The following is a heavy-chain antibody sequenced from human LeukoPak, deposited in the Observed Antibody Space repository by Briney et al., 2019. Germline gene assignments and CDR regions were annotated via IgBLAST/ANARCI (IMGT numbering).Heavy chain of an antibody. V-gene: IGHV1-18*01. Sequence: ASVTVSCKASGYTFTSYGISWVRQAPGQGLEWMGWISAYNGNTNYAQKLQGRVTMTRNTSISTAYMELSSLRSEDTAVYYCARNYYYDSSGYHYYFDYWGQGTLVTVSS. CDR3: ARNYYYDSSGYHYYFDY. CDR1: GYTFTSYG. J-gene: IGHJ4*02. D-gene: IGHD3-22*01. CDR2: ISAYNGNT.